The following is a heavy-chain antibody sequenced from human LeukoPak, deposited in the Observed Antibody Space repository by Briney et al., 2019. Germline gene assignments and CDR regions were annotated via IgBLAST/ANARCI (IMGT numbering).Heavy chain of an antibody. CDR1: GYTFTSYG. CDR2: ISAYNGNT. Sequence: ASVKVSCKASGYTFTSYGISWVRQAPGQGLERMGWISAYNGNTNYAQKLQGRVTMTTDTSTSTAYMELRSLRSDDTAVYYCARVTYPTYYYGSGSYSPPDYWGQGTLVTVSS. V-gene: IGHV1-18*01. CDR3: ARVTYPTYYYGSGSYSPPDY. D-gene: IGHD3-10*01. J-gene: IGHJ4*02.